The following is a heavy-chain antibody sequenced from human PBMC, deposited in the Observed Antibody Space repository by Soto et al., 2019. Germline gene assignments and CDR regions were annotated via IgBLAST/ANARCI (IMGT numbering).Heavy chain of an antibody. Sequence: EVHLIESGGGWVQPGTSLRVSCAASGLTFHEYAMHWVRQAPGKGLEWVSGISSDGDTIAYADSVQGRFTVFRDNAKNSLYLQMNSLRAEDTALYYCTKGGYDLIYYFGMDVWGQGTTVTVSS. J-gene: IGHJ6*02. CDR1: GLTFHEYA. CDR2: ISSDGDTI. CDR3: TKGGYDLIYYFGMDV. V-gene: IGHV3-9*01. D-gene: IGHD5-12*01.